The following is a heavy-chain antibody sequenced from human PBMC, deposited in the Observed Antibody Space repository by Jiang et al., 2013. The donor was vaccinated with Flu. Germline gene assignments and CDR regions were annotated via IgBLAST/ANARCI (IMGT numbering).Heavy chain of an antibody. D-gene: IGHD6-13*01. V-gene: IGHV4-31*03. CDR3: ARGVAAAGNGVDY. Sequence: GSGLVKPSQTLSLTCTVSGGSISSSGHYWSWIRQHPGKGLEWIGYIYYTGSTYYNPSLKSRVTISVDTSKNQLALKLSSVTAADTAVYYCARGVAAAGNGVDYWGQGTL. J-gene: IGHJ4*02. CDR2: IYYTGST. CDR1: GGSISSSGHY.